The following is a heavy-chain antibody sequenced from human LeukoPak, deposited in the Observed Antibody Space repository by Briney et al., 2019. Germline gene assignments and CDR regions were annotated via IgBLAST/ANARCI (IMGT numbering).Heavy chain of an antibody. CDR1: GFTFSNYW. D-gene: IGHD3-10*01. J-gene: IGHJ6*02. Sequence: PGGSLRLSCAASGFTFSNYWMGWVRQAPGKGLEWVANIEQDGSEKYYVDSVKGRFTISRDNAKNSLYLQMNSLRAEDTAVYYCAKDSSSGSSYYFHGMDVWGQGTTVIVSS. CDR2: IEQDGSEK. CDR3: AKDSSSGSSYYFHGMDV. V-gene: IGHV3-7*04.